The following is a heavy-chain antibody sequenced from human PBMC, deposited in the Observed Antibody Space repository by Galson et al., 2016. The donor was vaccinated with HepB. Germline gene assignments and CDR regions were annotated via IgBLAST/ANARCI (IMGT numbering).Heavy chain of an antibody. Sequence: VKVSCKASGYTFNGYYMHWVRQAPGQGLEWMGRINPNSGDTNYAQKFQGRVSMTRDSSISTAYMELTRLRSDDTAVYYCVRGKYYYDSSGYFAYWGQGTLVTISS. D-gene: IGHD3-22*01. CDR2: INPNSGDT. V-gene: IGHV1-2*06. J-gene: IGHJ4*02. CDR3: VRGKYYYDSSGYFAY. CDR1: GYTFNGYY.